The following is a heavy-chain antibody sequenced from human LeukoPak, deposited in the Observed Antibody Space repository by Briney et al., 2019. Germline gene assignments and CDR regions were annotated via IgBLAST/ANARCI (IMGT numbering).Heavy chain of an antibody. D-gene: IGHD3-9*01. Sequence: GSLRLSCAASGFTFSDHHMDWVRQAPGEGLEWIGAIHYSGTTYYNPSLKSRVTISVDTSKNQFSLNLTSLTAADAAVYYCARHPTGFPNWFDPWGQGTLVTVSS. CDR1: GFTFSDHH. J-gene: IGHJ5*02. CDR3: ARHPTGFPNWFDP. CDR2: IHYSGTT. V-gene: IGHV4-39*01.